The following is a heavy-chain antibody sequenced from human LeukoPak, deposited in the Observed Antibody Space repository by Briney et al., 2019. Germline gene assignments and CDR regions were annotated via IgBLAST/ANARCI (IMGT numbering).Heavy chain of an antibody. J-gene: IGHJ5*01. CDR2: INHSGST. D-gene: IGHD6-19*01. V-gene: IGHV4-34*01. Sequence: SETLSLTCVVYGASFSGNYWTWIRQPPGKGLEWIGEINHSGSTNYNPSLKSRVTISVDTSKNQFSLKLSSVTAADTAVYYCARRSSSGWFDYWGQGTLVTVSS. CDR1: GASFSGNY. CDR3: ARRSSSGWFDY.